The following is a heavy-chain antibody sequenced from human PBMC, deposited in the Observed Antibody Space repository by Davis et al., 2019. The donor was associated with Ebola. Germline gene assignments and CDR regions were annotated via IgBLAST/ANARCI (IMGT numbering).Heavy chain of an antibody. CDR1: GFAFSTYW. CDR2: VSGSGTTT. V-gene: IGHV3-23*01. D-gene: IGHD2-2*02. J-gene: IGHJ4*02. CDR3: AKASWGPAARPLLDS. Sequence: GGSLRLSCRASGFAFSTYWMSWVRQAPGKGLEWVSAVSGSGTTTGYADSVKGRFTISRDNSNNTLYLQMDSLRVEDTARYYCAKASWGPAARPLLDSWGQGTLVTVSS.